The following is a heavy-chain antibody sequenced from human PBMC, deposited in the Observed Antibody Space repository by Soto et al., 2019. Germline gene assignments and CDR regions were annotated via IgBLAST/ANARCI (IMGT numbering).Heavy chain of an antibody. V-gene: IGHV1-3*01. D-gene: IGHD2-2*01. CDR1: GYTFTSYA. CDR2: INAGNGNT. CDR3: ARDQGYCSSTSCYQAYGMDV. J-gene: IGHJ6*02. Sequence: ASVKVSCKASGYTFTSYAMHWVRQAPGQRLEWMGWINAGNGNTKYSQKFQGRVTITRDTSASTAYMELSSLRSEDTAVYYCARDQGYCSSTSCYQAYGMDVWGQGTTVTVSS.